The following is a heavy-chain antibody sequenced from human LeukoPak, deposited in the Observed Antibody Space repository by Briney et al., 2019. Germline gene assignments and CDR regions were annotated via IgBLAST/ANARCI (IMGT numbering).Heavy chain of an antibody. CDR2: IYSGGST. V-gene: IGHV3-66*01. Sequence: GGSLRLSCAASGFTVSSNSMSWVRQAPGKGLEWVSVIYSGGSTYYADSVKGRFTISRDNSKNTLYLQMNSLRAEDTAVYYCTRRGDPGRPMDYWGQGTLVTVSS. J-gene: IGHJ4*02. D-gene: IGHD2-21*02. CDR1: GFTVSSNS. CDR3: TRRGDPGRPMDY.